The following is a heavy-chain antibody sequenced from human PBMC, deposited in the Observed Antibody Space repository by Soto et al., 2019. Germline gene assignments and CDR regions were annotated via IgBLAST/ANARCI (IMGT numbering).Heavy chain of an antibody. CDR1: GYTFTSYY. V-gene: IGHV1-46*01. CDR3: ARDRGAGYDSSGYYLGY. D-gene: IGHD3-22*01. Sequence: ASVKVSCKASGYTFTSYYMHWVRQAPGQGLEWMGIINPSGGSTSYAQKFQGRVTMTRDTSTSTVYMELSSLRSEDTAVYYCARDRGAGYDSSGYYLGYWGQGTLVTVPS. J-gene: IGHJ4*02. CDR2: INPSGGST.